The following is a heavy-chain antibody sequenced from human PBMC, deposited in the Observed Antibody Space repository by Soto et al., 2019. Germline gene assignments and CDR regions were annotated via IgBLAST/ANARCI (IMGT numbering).Heavy chain of an antibody. Sequence: PSETLSLTCTVSGGSISSGGYYWRLILQHPRKGLEWIGYIYHSGSTYYNPSLKSRVTISLDTSKNQFSLKLTSVTAADTAVYYCVRDDYDIVTGWVNYGMDVWGQGTTVTVSS. V-gene: IGHV4-31*03. CDR2: IYHSGST. J-gene: IGHJ6*02. CDR3: VRDDYDIVTGWVNYGMDV. CDR1: GGSISSGGYY. D-gene: IGHD3-9*01.